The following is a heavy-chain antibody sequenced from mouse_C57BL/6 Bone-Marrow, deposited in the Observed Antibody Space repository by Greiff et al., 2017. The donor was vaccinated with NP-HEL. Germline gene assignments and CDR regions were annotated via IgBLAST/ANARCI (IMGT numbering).Heavy chain of an antibody. J-gene: IGHJ2*01. V-gene: IGHV2-3*01. CDR3: IYLTAVGFFDY. CDR2: IWGDGST. CDR1: GFSLTSYV. Sequence: VKLVESGPGLVAPSPSLSITCTVSGFSLTSYVVSWVRQPPGKGLEWLGVIWGDGSTNYHSAIISRLSISKDNSKRQVILKLNRLLTGDTATYSCIYLTAVGFFDYWGRGTTLTVAS. D-gene: IGHD1-1*01.